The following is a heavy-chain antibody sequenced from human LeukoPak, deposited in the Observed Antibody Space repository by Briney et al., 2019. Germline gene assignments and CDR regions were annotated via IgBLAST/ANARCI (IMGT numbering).Heavy chain of an antibody. CDR2: IYSSGNT. V-gene: IGHV4-59*08. Sequence: SETLSLTCTVSGGSISNYYWTWIRQPPGKGLEWIGYIYSSGNTNYNPSPNSRVTISLDTSKNQFSLILRSLTAADTAVYYCARRYTASPGERFDYWGQGTLVTVSS. CDR1: GGSISNYY. D-gene: IGHD2-2*02. CDR3: ARRYTASPGERFDY. J-gene: IGHJ4*02.